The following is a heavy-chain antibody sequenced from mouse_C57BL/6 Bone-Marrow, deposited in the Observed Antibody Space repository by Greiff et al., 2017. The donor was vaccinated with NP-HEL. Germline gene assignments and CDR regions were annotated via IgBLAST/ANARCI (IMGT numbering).Heavy chain of an antibody. CDR3: ATIITTVVDAMDY. D-gene: IGHD1-1*01. Sequence: VMLVESGAELARPGASVKLSCKASGYTFTSYGISWVKQRTGQGLEWIGEIYPRSGNTYYNEKFKGKATLTADKSSSTAYMELRSLTSEDSAVYFCATIITTVVDAMDYWGQGTSVTVSS. CDR1: GYTFTSYG. V-gene: IGHV1-81*01. CDR2: IYPRSGNT. J-gene: IGHJ4*01.